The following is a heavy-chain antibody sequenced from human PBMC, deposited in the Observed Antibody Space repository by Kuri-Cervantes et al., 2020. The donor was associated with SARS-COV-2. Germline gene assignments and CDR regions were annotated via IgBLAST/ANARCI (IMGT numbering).Heavy chain of an antibody. CDR2: IYHSGST. Sequence: SETLSLTCAVSGGSISSGGYSWSWIRQPPGKGLEWIGYIYHSGSTNYNPSLKSRVTISVDKSKNQFSLKLSSVTAADTAAYYCARYYYDKGGGVWGQGTLVTVSS. D-gene: IGHD3-22*01. V-gene: IGHV4-30-2*01. CDR1: GGSISSGGYS. CDR3: ARYYYDKGGGV. J-gene: IGHJ4*02.